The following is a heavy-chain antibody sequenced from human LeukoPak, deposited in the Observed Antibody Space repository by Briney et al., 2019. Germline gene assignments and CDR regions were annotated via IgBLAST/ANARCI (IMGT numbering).Heavy chain of an antibody. CDR2: INPNSGGT. D-gene: IGHD6-25*01. CDR3: ARGGRAGSAAGNWYFDL. Sequence: ASVKVSCKASGYTFTGYYMHWVRQAPGQGLEWMGRINPNSGGTNYAQKFQGRVTMTRDTSISTAYMELSRLRSDDTAVYYCARGGRAGSAAGNWYFDLWGRGTLVTVSS. J-gene: IGHJ2*01. CDR1: GYTFTGYY. V-gene: IGHV1-2*06.